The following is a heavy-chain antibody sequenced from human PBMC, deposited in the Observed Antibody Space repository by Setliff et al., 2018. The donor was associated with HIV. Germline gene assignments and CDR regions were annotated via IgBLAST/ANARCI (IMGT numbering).Heavy chain of an antibody. CDR1: GYSISSGYY. CDR2: IYHSGST. D-gene: IGHD2-21*01. V-gene: IGHV4-38-2*02. Sequence: PSETLSLTCTVSGYSISSGYYWGWIRQPPGKGLEWIGNIYHSGSTYYNPSLKSRVTISVDTSKNQFSLKLTSVTAADTAVYYCARSYCGGGLCFRGLDLWGQGTTVTVSS. CDR3: ARSYCGGGLCFRGLDL. J-gene: IGHJ6*02.